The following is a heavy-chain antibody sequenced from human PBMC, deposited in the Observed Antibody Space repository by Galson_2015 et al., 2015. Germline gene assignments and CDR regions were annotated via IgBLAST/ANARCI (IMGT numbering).Heavy chain of an antibody. CDR1: GYTFTSYA. D-gene: IGHD3-10*01. V-gene: IGHV7-4-1*02. CDR3: ARSLSAGLYGSGSYITF. CDR2: INTNTGNP. J-gene: IGHJ4*02. Sequence: SVKVSCKASGYTFTSYAMNWVRQAPGQGLEWMGWINTNTGNPTYAQGFTGRFVFSLDTSVSTAYLQISSLKAEDTAVYYCARSLSAGLYGSGSYITFWGQGTLVTVSS.